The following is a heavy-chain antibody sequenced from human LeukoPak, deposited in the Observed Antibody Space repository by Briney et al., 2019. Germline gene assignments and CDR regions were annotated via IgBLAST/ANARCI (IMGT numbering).Heavy chain of an antibody. CDR2: IHHTGYT. CDR3: ARDDHDNGVEFDH. J-gene: IGHJ4*02. Sequence: TSETLSLTCSVSRYSIDSDYFWGWIRQSPGKGLEWIGSIHHTGYTYYNPSLKSRVTISVDTSRNEFSLRLSSVTAADTAVYYCARDDHDNGVEFDHWGQGTLVAVSS. D-gene: IGHD5-24*01. CDR1: RYSIDSDYF. V-gene: IGHV4-38-2*02.